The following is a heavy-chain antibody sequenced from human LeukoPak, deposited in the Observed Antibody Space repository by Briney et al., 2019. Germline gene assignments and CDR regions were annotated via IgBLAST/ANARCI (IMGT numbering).Heavy chain of an antibody. CDR3: AKSLVRGVISY. Sequence: GGSLRLSCAASGFTFDDYAMHWVRQAPGKGLEWVSGISWNSGSIGYADSVKGRFTISRDNAKNSLYLQMNSLRAEDTALYYCAKSLVRGVISYWGQGTLATVSS. CDR2: ISWNSGSI. CDR1: GFTFDDYA. V-gene: IGHV3-9*01. D-gene: IGHD3-10*01. J-gene: IGHJ4*02.